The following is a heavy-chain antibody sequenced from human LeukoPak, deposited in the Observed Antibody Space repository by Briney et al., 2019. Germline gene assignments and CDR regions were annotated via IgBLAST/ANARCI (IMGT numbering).Heavy chain of an antibody. CDR2: IYFSGST. Sequence: SETLSLTCTVSGGSISSSNYYWGWIRQPPGKGLEWIGSIYFSGSTYYNPSLKSRVTISVDTSKNQFSLRLSSVTAADTAVYYCAREKTTVVTRGAFDIWGQGTMVTVSS. V-gene: IGHV4-39*02. CDR1: GGSISSSNYY. CDR3: AREKTTVVTRGAFDI. D-gene: IGHD4-23*01. J-gene: IGHJ3*02.